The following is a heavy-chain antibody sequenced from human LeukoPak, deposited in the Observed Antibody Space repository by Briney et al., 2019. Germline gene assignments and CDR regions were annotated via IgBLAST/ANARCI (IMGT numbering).Heavy chain of an antibody. J-gene: IGHJ3*02. CDR3: ARDGVSVTPGDAFDI. Sequence: GGSLRLSCAASGFTFSSYAISWVRQAPGQGLEWMGGIIPIFGTANYAQKFQGRVTITADESTSTAYMELSSLRSEDTAVYYCARDGVSVTPGDAFDIWGQGTMVTVSS. CDR1: GFTFSSYA. CDR2: IIPIFGTA. V-gene: IGHV1-69*01. D-gene: IGHD4-11*01.